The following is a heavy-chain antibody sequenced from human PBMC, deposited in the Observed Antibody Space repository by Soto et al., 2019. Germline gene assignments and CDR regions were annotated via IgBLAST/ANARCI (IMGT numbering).Heavy chain of an antibody. J-gene: IGHJ4*02. Sequence: EVQLVESGGGLVQPGGSLNPSGPVSGSPFSTYCLHWFRQAQKPGLVWVSRICRDGSGTDYADPVKGRFTISRDDAKNSLYLQMNSLRVEDTAIYYCVRGTSAWRGMDYWGQGTLVTVSS. CDR3: VRGTSAWRGMDY. CDR2: ICRDGSGT. V-gene: IGHV3-74*01. CDR1: GSPFSTYC. D-gene: IGHD6-19*01.